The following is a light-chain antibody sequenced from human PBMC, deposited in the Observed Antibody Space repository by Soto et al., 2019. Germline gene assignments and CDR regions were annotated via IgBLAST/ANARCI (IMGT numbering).Light chain of an antibody. J-gene: IGLJ1*01. CDR1: SSDVGGYNY. CDR2: EVN. CDR3: FSYTSSGTYV. Sequence: QSVLTQPPSASGSPGQSVAISRTGTSSDVGGYNYVSWYQQHPGKAPKLMIYEVNKRPSGVPDRFSGSKSGNTASLTISGLQAEDETDYYCFSYTSSGTYVFGTGTKVTVL. V-gene: IGLV2-8*01.